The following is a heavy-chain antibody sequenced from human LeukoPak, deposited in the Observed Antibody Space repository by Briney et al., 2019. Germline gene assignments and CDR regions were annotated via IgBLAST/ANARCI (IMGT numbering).Heavy chain of an antibody. CDR3: AKDRGSGSSYYFDY. V-gene: IGHV3-30*18. D-gene: IGHD3-10*01. Sequence: GGSLRLSCAASGFTFSSYGMHWVRQAPGKGLEWVAVISYDGSNKYYADSVKGRFTISRDNSKNTLYLQMNSLRAEDTAVYYCAKDRGSGSSYYFDYWGQGTLVTVSS. J-gene: IGHJ4*02. CDR2: ISYDGSNK. CDR1: GFTFSSYG.